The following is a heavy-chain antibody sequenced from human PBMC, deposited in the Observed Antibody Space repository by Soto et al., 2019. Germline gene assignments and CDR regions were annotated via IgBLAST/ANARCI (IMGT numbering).Heavy chain of an antibody. CDR2: ISGYNGNT. V-gene: IGHV1-18*01. CDR3: VRDGRQTVFDS. Sequence: QVQLVQSGTEVKKPGASVKVSCKASGYTFSTDGISWLRQAPGQGLEWMGWISGYNGNTKYAQKFQGRVTMTTDTSTSTAYMELRSLTADDTAVYYCVRDGRQTVFDSWGQGTLVTVSS. CDR1: GYTFSTDG. D-gene: IGHD1-26*01. J-gene: IGHJ5*01.